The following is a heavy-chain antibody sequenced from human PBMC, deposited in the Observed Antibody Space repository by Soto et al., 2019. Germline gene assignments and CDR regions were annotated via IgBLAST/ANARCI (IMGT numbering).Heavy chain of an antibody. D-gene: IGHD6-6*01. V-gene: IGHV1-69*13. J-gene: IGHJ5*02. Sequence: GASVKVSCKASGGTFSRYAISWVRQAPGQGLEWMGGIIPIFGTANYAQKFQGRVTITADESTSTAYMELSSLRSEDTAVYYCAREDSSSSWFDPWGQGTLVTVSS. CDR3: AREDSSSSWFDP. CDR2: IIPIFGTA. CDR1: GGTFSRYA.